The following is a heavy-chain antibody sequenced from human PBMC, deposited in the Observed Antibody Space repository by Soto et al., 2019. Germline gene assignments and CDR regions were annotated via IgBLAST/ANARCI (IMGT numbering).Heavy chain of an antibody. CDR3: ARDAVAGTFDY. Sequence: PGGSLRLSCAASGFTFSSYSMNWVRQAPGKGLEWVSAIGGGGVPTYHADSVKGRFTISRDNSKNTLYLQMNSLRAEDTAVYYCARDAVAGTFDYWGQGTLVTVSS. V-gene: IGHV3-23*01. J-gene: IGHJ4*02. CDR2: IGGGGVPT. D-gene: IGHD6-19*01. CDR1: GFTFSSYS.